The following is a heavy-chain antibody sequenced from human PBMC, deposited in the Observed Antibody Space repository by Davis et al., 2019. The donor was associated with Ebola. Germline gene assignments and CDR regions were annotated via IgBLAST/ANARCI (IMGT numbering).Heavy chain of an antibody. CDR2: TYYNSKWYS. Sequence: HPQTLSLTCSISGDSVPSGGWNWIRQSPSRGLEWLGRTYYNSKWYSDYATSVRGRITINADTSGNKFYLQLNSVTPDDTAGYYCTRGWLRGWFDPWGQGTQVIVSS. CDR3: TRGWLRGWFDP. J-gene: IGHJ5*02. V-gene: IGHV6-1*01. D-gene: IGHD5-12*01. CDR1: GDSVPSGG.